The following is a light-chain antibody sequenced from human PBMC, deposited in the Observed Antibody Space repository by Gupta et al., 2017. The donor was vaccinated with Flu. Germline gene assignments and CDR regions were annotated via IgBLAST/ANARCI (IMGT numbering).Light chain of an antibody. CDR1: SSNLGSNT. V-gene: IGLV1-44*01. CDR2: NHK. CDR3: EAWDDSLSGRV. J-gene: IGLJ3*02. Sequence: QPVLTQPPSASGTPGQRVTISCSGSSSNLGSNTGNWYQQLPGAAPKLLIYNHKHRPSGVPERFSGSTSGTSASLAISGLQAEDEADYYCEAWDDSLSGRVFGGGTRLTVL.